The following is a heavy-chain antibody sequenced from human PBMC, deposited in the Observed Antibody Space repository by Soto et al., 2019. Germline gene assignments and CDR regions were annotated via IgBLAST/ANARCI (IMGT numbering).Heavy chain of an antibody. CDR1: GGSISSSSYY. V-gene: IGHV4-39*01. D-gene: IGHD2-2*01. CDR3: ARGGRTTTCCDFDY. Sequence: PSETLSLTCTVSGGSISSSSYYWGWIRQPPGKGLEWIGGIYYSGSTYYNPSLKSRVTISVDTSKNQFSLKLSSVTAADTAVYYCARGGRTTTCCDFDYWGRGTLVTVSS. CDR2: IYYSGST. J-gene: IGHJ4*02.